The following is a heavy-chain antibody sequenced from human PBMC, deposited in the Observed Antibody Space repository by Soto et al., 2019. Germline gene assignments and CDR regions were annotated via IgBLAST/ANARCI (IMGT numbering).Heavy chain of an antibody. V-gene: IGHV4-31*03. D-gene: IGHD2-2*01. J-gene: IGHJ6*02. CDR2: IYYSGST. Sequence: QVQLQESGPGLVKPSQTLSLTCTVSGGSIGSGGYYWSWIRQHPGKGLEWIGYIYYSGSTYYNPSLKSRVTISVDTSKNQFSLKLSSVTAADTAVYYCARAKVGYCSSTSCYVGYYYYGMDVWGQGTTVTVSS. CDR1: GGSIGSGGYY. CDR3: ARAKVGYCSSTSCYVGYYYYGMDV.